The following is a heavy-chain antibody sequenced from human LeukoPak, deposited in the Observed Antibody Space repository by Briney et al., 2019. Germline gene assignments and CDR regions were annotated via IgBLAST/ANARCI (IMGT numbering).Heavy chain of an antibody. CDR2: ISYDGSNK. D-gene: IGHD6-6*01. CDR3: ARDAYSSSSSIDY. V-gene: IGHV3-30-3*01. CDR1: GFTFSSYA. J-gene: IGHJ4*02. Sequence: PGGSLRLSCAASGFTFSSYAMHWVRQAPGKGLEWVAVISYDGSNKYYADSVKGRFTISRDNPKNTLYLQMNSLRAEDTAVYYCARDAYSSSSSIDYWGQGTLVTVSS.